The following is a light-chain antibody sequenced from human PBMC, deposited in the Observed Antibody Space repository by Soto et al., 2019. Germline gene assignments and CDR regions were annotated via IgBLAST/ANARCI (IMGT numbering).Light chain of an antibody. V-gene: IGLV2-14*01. Sequence: QSVLTQPASVSGSPGQSITISCTGTSSDVGGYNYVSWYQQHPGKAPKLMIYEVTNRPSGVSNRFSGSKSGNTASLTISGLQADDEADYYCSSYTSRSTLVFGTGTKLTVL. CDR2: EVT. J-gene: IGLJ1*01. CDR1: SSDVGGYNY. CDR3: SSYTSRSTLV.